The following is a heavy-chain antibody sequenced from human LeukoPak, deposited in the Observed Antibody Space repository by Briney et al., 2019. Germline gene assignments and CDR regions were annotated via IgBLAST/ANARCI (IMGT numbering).Heavy chain of an antibody. D-gene: IGHD1-26*01. Sequence: PSETLSLTCTVSGGSISSYYWSWIRQPPGKGLEWIAYIYYSGSTNYNPSLKSRVTISVDTSKNQFSLKLSSVTAADTAVYYCARRVGDKDYLDYWGQGTLVTVSS. CDR1: GGSISSYY. J-gene: IGHJ4*02. CDR2: IYYSGST. V-gene: IGHV4-59*01. CDR3: ARRVGDKDYLDY.